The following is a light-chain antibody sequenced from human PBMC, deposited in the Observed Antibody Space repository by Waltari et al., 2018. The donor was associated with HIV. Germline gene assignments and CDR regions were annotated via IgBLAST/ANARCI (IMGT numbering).Light chain of an antibody. CDR3: QQYFYTPPVT. CDR2: WAS. J-gene: IGKJ1*01. CDR1: QSVLLSSNNKNY. V-gene: IGKV4-1*01. Sequence: DTVMTQSPDSLAVSLGERATINCKSSQSVLLSSNNKNYLAWYQQKPGQPPRLLISWASTRESGVPDRFSGSGSGTDFTLTISSLQAEDVALYYCQQYFYTPPVTFGQGTRVDIK.